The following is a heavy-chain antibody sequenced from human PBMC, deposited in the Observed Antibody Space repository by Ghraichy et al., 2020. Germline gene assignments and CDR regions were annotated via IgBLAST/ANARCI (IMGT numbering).Heavy chain of an antibody. CDR1: GFTFSSYW. D-gene: IGHD3-3*01. CDR2: IKQDGSEK. Sequence: LSLTCAASGFTFSSYWMSWIRQAPGKGLECVANIKQDGSEKNYVDSVKGRFTISRDNAKNSLYLQMNSLNAEDTAVYYCARDRPSAYFWSGYYAYWGQGSLVTVSS. V-gene: IGHV3-7*01. CDR3: ARDRPSAYFWSGYYAY. J-gene: IGHJ4*02.